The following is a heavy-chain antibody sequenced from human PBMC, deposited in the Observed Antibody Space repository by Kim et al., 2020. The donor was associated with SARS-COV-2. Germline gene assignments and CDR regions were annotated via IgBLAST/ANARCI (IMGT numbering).Heavy chain of an antibody. CDR3: AKEEGSGYSSGWTYYYYGMDV. CDR2: ISYDGSNK. D-gene: IGHD6-19*01. Sequence: GGSLRLSCAASGFTFSSYGMHWVRQAPGKGLEWVAVISYDGSNKYYADSVKGRFTISRDNSKNTLYLQMNSLRAEDTAVYYCAKEEGSGYSSGWTYYYYGMDVCGQGTTLTVSS. CDR1: GFTFSSYG. V-gene: IGHV3-30*18. J-gene: IGHJ6*02.